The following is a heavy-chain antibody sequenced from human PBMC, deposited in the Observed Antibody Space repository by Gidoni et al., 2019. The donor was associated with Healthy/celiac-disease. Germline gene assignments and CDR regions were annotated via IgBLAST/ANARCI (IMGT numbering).Heavy chain of an antibody. CDR1: GGSISSSSYY. Sequence: QLQLQESGPGLVKPSETLSLTCTVSGGSISSSSYYWGWIRQPPGKGLEWIGSIYYSGSTYYNPSLKSRVTISVDTSKNQFSLKLSSVTAADTAVYYCARQGQWLREFDYWGQGTLVTVSS. V-gene: IGHV4-39*01. CDR2: IYYSGST. J-gene: IGHJ4*02. D-gene: IGHD5-12*01. CDR3: ARQGQWLREFDY.